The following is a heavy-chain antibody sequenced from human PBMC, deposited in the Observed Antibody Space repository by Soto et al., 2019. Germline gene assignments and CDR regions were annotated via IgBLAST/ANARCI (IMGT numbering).Heavy chain of an antibody. CDR2: IYWDDDK. CDR3: AHSEPGIAPSSWGGYYYYYGMDV. V-gene: IGHV2-5*02. J-gene: IGHJ6*02. Sequence: QITLKESGPTLVKPTQTLTLTCTFSGFSLSTSGVGVGWIRQPPGKALEWLALIYWDDDKRYSPSLKSRLTITKDTSKTQVVLTMTNMDPVDTATYYCAHSEPGIAPSSWGGYYYYYGMDVWGQGTTVTVSS. D-gene: IGHD6-13*01. CDR1: GFSLSTSGVG.